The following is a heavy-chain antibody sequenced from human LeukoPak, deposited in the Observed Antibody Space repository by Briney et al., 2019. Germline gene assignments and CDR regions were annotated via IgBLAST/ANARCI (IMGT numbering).Heavy chain of an antibody. CDR2: ISSDGGST. V-gene: IGHV3-64*01. D-gene: IGHD6-19*01. CDR1: GFTFSMYA. J-gene: IGHJ4*02. Sequence: GGSLRLSCAASGFTFSMYAMHWVRQAPGKGLEYVSAISSDGGSTYYANSVKGRFTISRDNSKNTLYLEMNSLRAEDTAVYYCARDRGGSGPTTTDYWGQGTLVTVSS. CDR3: ARDRGGSGPTTTDY.